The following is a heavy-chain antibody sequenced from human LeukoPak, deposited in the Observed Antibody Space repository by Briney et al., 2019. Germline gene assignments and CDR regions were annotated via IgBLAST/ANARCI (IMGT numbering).Heavy chain of an antibody. CDR2: IFYSGST. Sequence: SETLSLTCTVSGGSISTSNYYWGWIRQPPGKGLEWIGNIFYSGSTYYNLSLKSRVTISVDTSKNQFSLKLSSVTAADTAVYYCARVGSGANAFDIWGQGTMVTVSS. J-gene: IGHJ3*02. V-gene: IGHV4-39*07. CDR3: ARVGSGANAFDI. D-gene: IGHD1-26*01. CDR1: GGSISTSNYY.